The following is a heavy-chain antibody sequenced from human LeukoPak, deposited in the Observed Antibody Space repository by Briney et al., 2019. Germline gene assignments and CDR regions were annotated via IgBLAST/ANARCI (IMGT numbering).Heavy chain of an antibody. CDR1: GFTLSSYA. Sequence: GGSLRLSCTASGFTLSSYAMGWVRQAAGKGLDWVSAISGSGSSTYHADYGKGRFTIYRDNSKNTLYLQMDRLRDEDTAVYYCARESRLVLSSFDYWGQGTLVTVSS. CDR2: ISGSGSST. D-gene: IGHD3-16*01. J-gene: IGHJ4*02. CDR3: ARESRLVLSSFDY. V-gene: IGHV3-23*01.